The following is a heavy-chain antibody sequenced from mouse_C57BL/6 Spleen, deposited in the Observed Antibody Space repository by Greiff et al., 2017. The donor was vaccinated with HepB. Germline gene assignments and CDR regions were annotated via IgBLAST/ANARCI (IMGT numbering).Heavy chain of an antibody. D-gene: IGHD1-1*01. Sequence: QVQLQQSGAELVKPGASVKLSCKASGYTFTEYTIHWVKQRSGQGLEWIGWFYPGSGSIKYNEKFKDKATLTADKSSSTVYMELSRLTSEDSAVYFSARDEEALHYYSGSSSRYTAMEYWGQGTSVTVSS. CDR3: ARDEEALHYYSGSSSRYTAMEY. CDR1: GYTFTEYT. V-gene: IGHV1-62-2*01. J-gene: IGHJ4*01. CDR2: FYPGSGSI.